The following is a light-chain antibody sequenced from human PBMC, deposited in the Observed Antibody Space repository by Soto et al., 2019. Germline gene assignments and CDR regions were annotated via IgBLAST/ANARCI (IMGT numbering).Light chain of an antibody. Sequence: DIQMTQSPSTLSTSVGDRATITCRATQNIDRWLAWYQQKPGKAPKLLIYEASSLEGGVPSRFSGCGSGTEFTLTISSLQPDDFATYYCQQYNSYSGTFGQGTKVEIK. J-gene: IGKJ1*01. V-gene: IGKV1-5*01. CDR2: EAS. CDR3: QQYNSYSGT. CDR1: QNIDRW.